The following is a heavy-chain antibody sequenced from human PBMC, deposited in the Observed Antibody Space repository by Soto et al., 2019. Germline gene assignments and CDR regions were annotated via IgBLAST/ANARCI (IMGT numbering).Heavy chain of an antibody. V-gene: IGHV1-69*02. CDR3: ASPPQTSSIAAAQYYGMDV. CDR1: GGTFSSYT. D-gene: IGHD6-13*01. CDR2: IIPILGIA. J-gene: IGHJ6*02. Sequence: SVKVSCKASGGTFSSYTISWVRQAPGQGLEWMGRIIPILGIANYAQKFQGRVTITADESTSTAYMELSSLRSEDTAVYYCASPPQTSSIAAAQYYGMDVWGQGTTVTVSS.